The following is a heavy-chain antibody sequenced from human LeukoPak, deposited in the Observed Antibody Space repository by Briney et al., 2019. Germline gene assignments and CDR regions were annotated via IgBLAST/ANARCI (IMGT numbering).Heavy chain of an antibody. V-gene: IGHV4-39*01. CDR1: GGSISSSSYY. J-gene: IGHJ1*01. CDR2: IYYSGST. D-gene: IGHD3-22*01. CDR3: AILPHYYDTEYFQH. Sequence: SETLSLTCTVSGGSISSSSYYWGWIRQPPGKGLGWIGSIYYSGSTYYNPSLKSRVTISVDTSKNQFSLKLSSVTAADTAVYYCAILPHYYDTEYFQHWGQGTLVTVSS.